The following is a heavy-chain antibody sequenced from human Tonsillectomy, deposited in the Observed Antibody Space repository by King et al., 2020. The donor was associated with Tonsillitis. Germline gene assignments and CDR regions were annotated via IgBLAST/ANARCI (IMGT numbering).Heavy chain of an antibody. V-gene: IGHV4-39*07. D-gene: IGHD4-17*01. J-gene: IGHJ4*02. CDR1: GGSISSSSYY. Sequence: QLQESGPGLVKPSETLSLTCTVSGGSISSSSYYWGWIRQPPGKGLEWIGSIYYSGSTYYNPSLKSRVTISVDTSKNQFSLKLSSVTAADTAVYYCAGLQYGDPPFDYWGQGTLVTVSS. CDR2: IYYSGST. CDR3: AGLQYGDPPFDY.